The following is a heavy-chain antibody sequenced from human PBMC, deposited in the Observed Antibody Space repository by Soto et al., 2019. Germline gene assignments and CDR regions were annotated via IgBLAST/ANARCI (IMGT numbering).Heavy chain of an antibody. CDR2: IYTSASI. Sequence: ETLSLTCSVSGADINTYSWTWIRQPAGKGLEWIGRIYTSASINYNPSLRGRVTLSVDTSTNQVSLKLASVTAADTAVYYCARDREAGYNFYYGMDVWGQGTTVTVSS. J-gene: IGHJ6*02. CDR1: GADINTYS. V-gene: IGHV4-4*07. CDR3: ARDREAGYNFYYGMDV. D-gene: IGHD6-19*01.